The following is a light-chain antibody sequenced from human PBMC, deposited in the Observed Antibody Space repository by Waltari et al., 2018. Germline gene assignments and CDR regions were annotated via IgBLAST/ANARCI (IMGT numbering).Light chain of an antibody. CDR1: QDISGY. J-gene: IGKJ1*01. CDR2: HGS. Sequence: DIQVTQSPSSLSASVGDRVTITCRPSQDISGYLSWFQQKPGKAPQLLVYHGSTLQSGVPSRFRCSGFWTNFSLTINSLQAEDFATYHWQQSYVIPGTVGQGTKV. CDR3: QQSYVIPGT. V-gene: IGKV1-39*01.